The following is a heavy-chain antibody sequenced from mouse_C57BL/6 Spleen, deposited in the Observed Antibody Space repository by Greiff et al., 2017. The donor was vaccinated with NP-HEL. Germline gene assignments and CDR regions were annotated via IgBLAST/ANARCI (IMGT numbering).Heavy chain of an antibody. CDR2: IYPRSGNT. CDR1: GYTFTSYG. V-gene: IGHV1-81*01. Sequence: QVQLQQSGAELARPGASVKLSCKASGYTFTSYGISWVKQRTGQGLVWIGEIYPRSGNTYYNEKFKGKATLTADKSSSTAYMELRSLTSEDSAVYFCARFPVILTGIDYWGQGTTLTVSS. J-gene: IGHJ2*01. D-gene: IGHD4-1*01. CDR3: ARFPVILTGIDY.